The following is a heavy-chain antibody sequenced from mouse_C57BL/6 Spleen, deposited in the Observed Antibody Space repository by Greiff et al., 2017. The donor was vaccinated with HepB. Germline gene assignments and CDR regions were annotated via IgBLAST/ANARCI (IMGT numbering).Heavy chain of an antibody. Sequence: QVQLQQPGAELVRPGSSVKLSCKASGYTFTSYWMDWVKQRPGLGLEWIGNIYPSDSETHYNQKFKDKATLTVDKSSSTAYMQLSSLTSEDSAVYYCARRRYSNYVGYAMDYWGQGTSVTVSS. CDR2: IYPSDSET. D-gene: IGHD2-5*01. CDR3: ARRRYSNYVGYAMDY. J-gene: IGHJ4*01. CDR1: GYTFTSYW. V-gene: IGHV1-61*01.